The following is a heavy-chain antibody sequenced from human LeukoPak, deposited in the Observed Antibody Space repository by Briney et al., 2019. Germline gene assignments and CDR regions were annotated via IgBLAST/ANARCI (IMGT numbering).Heavy chain of an antibody. CDR3: ARDQMAVAGNWGNWFDP. V-gene: IGHV4-59*01. D-gene: IGHD6-19*01. J-gene: IGHJ5*02. Sequence: SETLSLTCTVSGGSISSYYWSWIRQPPGKGLEWIGYIYYSGSTNYNPSLKSRVTISVDTSKNQFSLKLSSVTAADTAVYYCARDQMAVAGNWGNWFDPWGRGTLVTVSS. CDR1: GGSISSYY. CDR2: IYYSGST.